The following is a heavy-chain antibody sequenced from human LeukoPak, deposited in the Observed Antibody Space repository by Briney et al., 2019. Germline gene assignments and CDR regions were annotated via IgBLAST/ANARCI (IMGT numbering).Heavy chain of an antibody. CDR2: IYWDDDE. J-gene: IGHJ4*02. V-gene: IGHV2-5*02. Sequence: SGPTLVNPTQTPTLTCTVSGFSLTTLGVGVGWVRQPPGKALEWLALIYWDDDERYSPTLKSRLTITKDTSRNQVALTMTNMDPVDTATYFCAHKTSLADLFDYWGQGILVTVSS. CDR3: AHKTSLADLFDY. D-gene: IGHD6-6*01. CDR1: GFSLTTLGVG.